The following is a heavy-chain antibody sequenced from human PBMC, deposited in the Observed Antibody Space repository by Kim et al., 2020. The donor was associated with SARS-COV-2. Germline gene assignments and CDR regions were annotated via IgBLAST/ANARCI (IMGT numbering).Heavy chain of an antibody. D-gene: IGHD6-19*01. V-gene: IGHV3-48*03. CDR3: ARSSTVAGPWYYYGMDV. Sequence: VKGRFTISRDNAKNSLYLQMNSLRAEDTAVYYCARSSTVAGPWYYYGMDVWGQGTTVTVSS. J-gene: IGHJ6*02.